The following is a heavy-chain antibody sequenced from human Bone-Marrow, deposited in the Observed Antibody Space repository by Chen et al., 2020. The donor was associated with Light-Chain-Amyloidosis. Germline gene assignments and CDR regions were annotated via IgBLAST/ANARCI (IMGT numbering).Heavy chain of an antibody. J-gene: IGHJ4*02. D-gene: IGHD5-18*01. Sequence: EVQLVESGGGLVQPGGPLRLSCATSGLSFSDHDLDWVRQAPGKGLEWVGRSGTKVNNYITEYPTSGKDIFTISCDDPKNSALLQMNSLKSEDTSVYYCARGRPATDSYDYWGLGTLVTVSS. V-gene: IGHV3-72*01. CDR2: SGTKVNNYIT. CDR3: ARGRPATDSYDY. CDR1: GLSFSDHD.